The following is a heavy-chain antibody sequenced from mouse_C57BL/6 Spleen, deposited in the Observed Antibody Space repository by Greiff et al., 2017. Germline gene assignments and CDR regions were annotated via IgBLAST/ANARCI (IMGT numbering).Heavy chain of an antibody. Sequence: VQLQQSGPGLVQPSQSLSITCTVSGFSLTSYGVHWVRQSPGKGLEWLGVIWSGGSTDYNAAFISRLSISKDNSKSQVFFKMNSLQADDTAIYYCARPDEHYAMDYWGQGTSVTVSS. V-gene: IGHV2-2*01. CDR3: ARPDEHYAMDY. CDR1: GFSLTSYG. CDR2: IWSGGST. J-gene: IGHJ4*01.